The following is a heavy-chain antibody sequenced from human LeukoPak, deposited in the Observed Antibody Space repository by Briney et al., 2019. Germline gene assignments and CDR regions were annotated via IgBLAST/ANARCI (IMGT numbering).Heavy chain of an antibody. CDR3: VTEHGDYGVTRDY. CDR1: GYTFTGYY. D-gene: IGHD4-17*01. CDR2: INPNSGGT. V-gene: IGHV1-2*02. J-gene: IGHJ4*02. Sequence: ASVKVSCKASGYTFTGYYMHWVRQAPGQGLEWMGWINPNSGGTNYAQKFQGRVTMTRDTSISTAYMELSRLRSDDTAVYYCVTEHGDYGVTRDYWGQGTLVTVSS.